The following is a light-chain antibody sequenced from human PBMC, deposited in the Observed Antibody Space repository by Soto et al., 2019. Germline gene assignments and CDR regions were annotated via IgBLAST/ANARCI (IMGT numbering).Light chain of an antibody. Sequence: AIRITQSPSSLSASTGDRVTITFRASQGISSYLAWYQQKPGKAPKLLIYAASTLQSGVPSRFSGSGSGTDFTLTISCLQSEDFATYYCQQYHRYSTFGQGTKVDI. CDR2: AAS. V-gene: IGKV1-8*01. CDR3: QQYHRYST. CDR1: QGISSY. J-gene: IGKJ1*01.